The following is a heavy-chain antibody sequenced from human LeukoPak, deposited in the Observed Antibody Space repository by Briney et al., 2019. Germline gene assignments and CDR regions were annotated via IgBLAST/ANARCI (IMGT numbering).Heavy chain of an antibody. D-gene: IGHD2-15*01. CDR2: INAGNGNT. V-gene: IGHV1-3*03. Sequence: ASVKVSCKASGYTFTSYGISWVRQAPGQRLEWMGWINAGNGNTKYSQEFQGRVTITRDTSASTAYMELSSLRSEDMAVYYCARSGGSGDFDLWGRGTLVTVSS. CDR3: ARSGGSGDFDL. J-gene: IGHJ2*01. CDR1: GYTFTSYG.